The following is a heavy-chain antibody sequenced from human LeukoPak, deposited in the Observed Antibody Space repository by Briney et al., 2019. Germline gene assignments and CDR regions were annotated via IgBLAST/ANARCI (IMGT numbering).Heavy chain of an antibody. V-gene: IGHV1-2*02. CDR3: VRDHGSIQRWGT. D-gene: IGHD5-18*01. CDR2: INPNSGGT. J-gene: IGHJ5*02. CDR1: GYTFTGYY. Sequence: GASVKVSCKASGYTFTGYYIHWMRQAPGQGLEWMGWINPNSGGTNYAQNFQGRVTLTRDTSVSTVYMELSRLRSDDTAMYYYVRDHGSIQRWGTWGQGTLVTVSS.